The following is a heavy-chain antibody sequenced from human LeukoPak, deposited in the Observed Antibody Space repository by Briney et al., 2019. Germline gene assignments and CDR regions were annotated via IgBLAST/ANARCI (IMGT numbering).Heavy chain of an antibody. V-gene: IGHV4-4*02. CDR1: GGSISSSNW. J-gene: IGHJ4*02. CDR2: IYHSGST. CDR3: ASISSWPMPTYFDY. D-gene: IGHD6-13*01. Sequence: SETLSLTCAVSGGSISSSNWWSWVRQPPGKGLEWIGEIYHSGSTNYNPSLKSRVTISVDTSKNQFSLKLSSVTAADTAVYYCASISSWPMPTYFDYWGQGTLVTVSS.